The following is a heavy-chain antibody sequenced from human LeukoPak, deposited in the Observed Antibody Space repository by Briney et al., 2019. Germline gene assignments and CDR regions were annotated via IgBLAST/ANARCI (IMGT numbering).Heavy chain of an antibody. CDR3: ARAMGRVRYFDWLTKIGSFDP. D-gene: IGHD3-9*01. CDR1: GYTFTSYY. J-gene: IGHJ5*02. Sequence: ASVKVSCEASGYTFTSYYMHWVRQAPGQGLEWMGIINPSGGSTSYAQKFQGRVTMTRDMSTSTVYMELSSLRSEDTAVYYCARAMGRVRYFDWLTKIGSFDPWGQGTLVTVSS. CDR2: INPSGGST. V-gene: IGHV1-46*01.